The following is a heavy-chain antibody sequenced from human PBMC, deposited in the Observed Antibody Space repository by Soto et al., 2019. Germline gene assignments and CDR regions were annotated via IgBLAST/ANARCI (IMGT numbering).Heavy chain of an antibody. Sequence: GGSLRLSCAASGFTFSNAWMSWVRQAPGKGLEWVGRIKSKTDGGTTDYAATVKGRFTISRDDSKNTLYLQMNSLKTEDTAVYYCTTDLGLGAYYYDSSGYYDAFDIWGQGTMVTVSS. CDR2: IKSKTDGGTT. D-gene: IGHD3-22*01. CDR1: GFTFSNAW. CDR3: TTDLGLGAYYYDSSGYYDAFDI. V-gene: IGHV3-15*01. J-gene: IGHJ3*02.